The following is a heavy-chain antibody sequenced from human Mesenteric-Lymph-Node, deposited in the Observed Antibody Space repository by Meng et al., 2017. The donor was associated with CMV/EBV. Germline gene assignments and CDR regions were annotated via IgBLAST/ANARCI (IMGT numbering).Heavy chain of an antibody. CDR2: MNPNSGNT. CDR3: VRDMHNYYGSGSFAFDI. CDR1: GYTFTSYD. J-gene: IGHJ3*02. V-gene: IGHV1-8*02. Sequence: ASVKVSCKASGYTFTSYDINWVRQATGQGLEWMGWMNPNSGNTGYAQKFQGRITMTRDTSTTTAYMELRGLRSDDTAVYYCVRDMHNYYGSGSFAFDIWGQGTLVTVSS. D-gene: IGHD3-10*01.